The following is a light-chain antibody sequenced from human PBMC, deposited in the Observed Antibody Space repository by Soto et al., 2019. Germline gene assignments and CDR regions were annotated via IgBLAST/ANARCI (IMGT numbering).Light chain of an antibody. J-gene: IGKJ2*01. CDR2: DAV. Sequence: IVLTQSPVTLSLSPGEGATLSCRASQSVTGTNLAWYQQRAGQAPRLLIYDAVRRATGIPDRFSGSGSGTDFTITISRLEPEDFAVYYCHQYGSSLGTFGQGTKVEI. CDR1: QSVTGTN. V-gene: IGKV3-20*01. CDR3: HQYGSSLGT.